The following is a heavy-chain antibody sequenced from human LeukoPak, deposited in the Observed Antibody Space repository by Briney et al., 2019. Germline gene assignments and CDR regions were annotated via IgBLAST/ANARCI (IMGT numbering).Heavy chain of an antibody. CDR2: ISAYNGNT. V-gene: IGHV1-18*01. CDR1: GYTFTSYG. D-gene: IGHD6-19*01. Sequence: GASVKVSCKASGYTFTSYGISWVRQAPGQGHEWMGWISAYNGNTNYAQKLQGRVTMTTDTSTSTAYMELRSLRSDDTAVYYCARATRGQWLVPFDYWGQGTLVTVSS. CDR3: ARATRGQWLVPFDY. J-gene: IGHJ4*02.